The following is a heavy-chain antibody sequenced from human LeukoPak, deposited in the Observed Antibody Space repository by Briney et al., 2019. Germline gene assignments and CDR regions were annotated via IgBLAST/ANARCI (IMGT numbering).Heavy chain of an antibody. Sequence: QPGGSLRLSCAASGFTFSSYAMHWVRQAPGKGLEYVSAISSNGGSTYYANSVKGRFTISRDNSKNTLYLQLGSLRAEDMAVYYCARGDTPGWGSYRYTGFFDYWGQGTLVTVSS. CDR1: GFTFSSYA. J-gene: IGHJ4*02. V-gene: IGHV3-64*01. D-gene: IGHD3-16*02. CDR3: ARGDTPGWGSYRYTGFFDY. CDR2: ISSNGGST.